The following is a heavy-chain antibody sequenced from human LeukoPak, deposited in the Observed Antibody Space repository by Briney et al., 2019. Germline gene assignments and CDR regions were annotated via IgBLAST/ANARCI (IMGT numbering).Heavy chain of an antibody. Sequence: GGSPRLSCAASGFTFSSYAMSWVRQAPGKGLEWVSAISGSGGSTYYADSVKGRFTISRDNSKNTLYLQMNSLRAEDTAVYYCAKDRAGTNYYYGMDVWGQGTTVTVSS. CDR1: GFTFSSYA. V-gene: IGHV3-23*01. D-gene: IGHD6-19*01. CDR2: ISGSGGST. CDR3: AKDRAGTNYYYGMDV. J-gene: IGHJ6*02.